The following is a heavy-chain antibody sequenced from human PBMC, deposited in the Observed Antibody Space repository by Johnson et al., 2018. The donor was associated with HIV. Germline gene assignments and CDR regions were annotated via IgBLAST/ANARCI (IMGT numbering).Heavy chain of an antibody. CDR2: INWNGGST. J-gene: IGHJ3*02. CDR3: AREVEITMVQGVIIGDAFDI. V-gene: IGHV3-20*04. CDR1: GFTFDDYG. D-gene: IGHD3-10*01. Sequence: VQLVESGGGVVRPGGSLRLSCAASGFTFDDYGMSWVRQPPGKGLEWVSGINWNGGSTDYADSVKGRFTISRDNAKNSLYLQMNSLSAEDTALYYCAREVEITMVQGVIIGDAFDIWGQGTMVTVSS.